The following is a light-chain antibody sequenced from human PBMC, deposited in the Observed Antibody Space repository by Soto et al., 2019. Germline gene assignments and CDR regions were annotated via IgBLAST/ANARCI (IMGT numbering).Light chain of an antibody. CDR2: GAS. V-gene: IGKV3-15*01. CDR3: QQFNNWPLT. Sequence: EIVMTQSPATLSVSLGEGVTLSCRASQSIRGDLAWYQQKPGQTPRLLIYGASTRATGVPARFSGSGSGTEFTLTTSSLQSEDSAVYYCQQFNNWPLTFGGGTKVEIK. CDR1: QSIRGD. J-gene: IGKJ4*01.